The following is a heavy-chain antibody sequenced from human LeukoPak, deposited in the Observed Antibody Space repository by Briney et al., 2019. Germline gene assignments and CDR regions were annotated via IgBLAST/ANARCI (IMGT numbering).Heavy chain of an antibody. D-gene: IGHD6-6*01. J-gene: IGHJ3*02. CDR1: GYTLSSYG. CDR2: ISAYNGNT. V-gene: IGHV1-18*01. CDR3: AWTSIAARLDSFDT. Sequence: ASVKVSCKASGYTLSSYGISWVRQAPGQGLEWMGWISAYNGNTNYAQKLQGRVTMTTDTSTSTAYMELRSLRSDDTAVYYCAWTSIAARLDSFDTCGQGTMVTVSS.